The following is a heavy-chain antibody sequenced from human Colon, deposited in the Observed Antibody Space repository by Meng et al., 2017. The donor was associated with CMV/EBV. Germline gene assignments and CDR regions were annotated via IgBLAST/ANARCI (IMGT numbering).Heavy chain of an antibody. J-gene: IGHJ4*02. CDR2: IAYDGTTI. CDR3: ARENIAVAGTSFDY. CDR1: GFKFKFHT. V-gene: IGHV3-30-3*01. Sequence: GGSRRLSGSASGFKFKFHTSHGVRQAPGKGLEWVALIAYDGTTIYYADSVKGRFSISRDNSESTAYLQMDRRRRDDSGIYYCARENIAVAGTSFDYWGPGARVTVSS. D-gene: IGHD6-19*01.